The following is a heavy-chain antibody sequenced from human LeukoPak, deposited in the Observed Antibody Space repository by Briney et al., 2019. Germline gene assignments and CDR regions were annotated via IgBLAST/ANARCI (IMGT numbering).Heavy chain of an antibody. D-gene: IGHD1-20*01. CDR3: AKENNWNDGRFNYFDY. V-gene: IGHV1-24*01. CDR1: GYTLTELS. J-gene: IGHJ4*02. Sequence: ASVKVSCKVSGYTLTELSMHWVRQAPGKGLEWMGGFDPEDGETIYAQKFQGRVTMTEDTSTDTAYMELSSLRSEDTAVYYCAKENNWNDGRFNYFDYWGQGTLVTVSS. CDR2: FDPEDGET.